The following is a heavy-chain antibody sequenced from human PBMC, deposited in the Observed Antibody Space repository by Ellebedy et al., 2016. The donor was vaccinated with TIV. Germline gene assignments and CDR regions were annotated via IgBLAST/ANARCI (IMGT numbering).Heavy chain of an antibody. D-gene: IGHD6-13*01. CDR3: ARSPRGAAAGTRWFDP. J-gene: IGHJ5*02. Sequence: LRLSCAVSGGSISSGGYSWSWIRQPPGKGLEWIGYIYHSGSTYYNPSLKRRVTISVDRSKNQFSLKLSSVTAADTAVYYCARSPRGAAAGTRWFDPWGQGTLVTVSS. CDR2: IYHSGST. V-gene: IGHV4-30-2*01. CDR1: GGSISSGGYS.